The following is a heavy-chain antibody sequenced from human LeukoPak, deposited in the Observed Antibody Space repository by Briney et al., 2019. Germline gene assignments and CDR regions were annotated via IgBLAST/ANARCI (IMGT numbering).Heavy chain of an antibody. CDR1: GYTFTGYY. CDR3: ARASYDFWSGYSPVGGYFDY. V-gene: IGHV1-46*01. Sequence: ASVKVSCKASGYTFTGYYMHWVRQAPGQGLEWMGWINPSGGSTSYAQKFQGRVTMTRDTSTSTVYMELSSLRSEDTAVYYCARASYDFWSGYSPVGGYFDYWGQGTLVTVSS. J-gene: IGHJ4*02. D-gene: IGHD3-3*01. CDR2: INPSGGST.